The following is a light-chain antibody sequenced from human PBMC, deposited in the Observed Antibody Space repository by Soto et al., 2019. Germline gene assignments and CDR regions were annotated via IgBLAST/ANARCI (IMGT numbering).Light chain of an antibody. V-gene: IGKV1-39*01. CDR1: QSISNH. J-gene: IGKJ1*01. CDR3: QQSYSSPPT. CDR2: AAS. Sequence: DIPLHQSPSSLSASVGARVIITCRASQSISNHLNWYQQKPGKAPKLLIFAASSLQSGVPSRFSGSRSGPDFTLTISSLQPEDFATYYCQQSYSSPPTFGQGTKVDIK.